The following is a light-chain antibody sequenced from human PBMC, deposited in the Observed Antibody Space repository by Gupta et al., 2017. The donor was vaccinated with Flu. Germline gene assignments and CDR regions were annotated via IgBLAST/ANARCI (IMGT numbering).Light chain of an antibody. V-gene: IGLV1-44*01. CDR2: NDN. CDR1: SSNIGSNV. Sequence: VTISCSGRSSNIGSNVVSWYQHLPGRAPKLLIYNDNQRPSGVPDRFSGSKSGTSASLAISGLQSGEEADYYCATWDDSLKGLWVFGGGTQLTVL. J-gene: IGLJ3*02. CDR3: ATWDDSLKGLWV.